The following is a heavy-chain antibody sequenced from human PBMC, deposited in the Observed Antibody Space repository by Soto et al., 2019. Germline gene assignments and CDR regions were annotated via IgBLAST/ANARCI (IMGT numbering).Heavy chain of an antibody. J-gene: IGHJ5*02. CDR3: ARGDYDYGDYVNWFDP. V-gene: IGHV1-8*01. Sequence: QVQLVQSGAEVKKPGASVKVSCKASGYTFTSYDINWVRQATGQGLEWMGWMNPNSGNTGYAQKFQGRVTMTRNTSRSTAYMELSSLTSEDTGVYSCARGDYDYGDYVNWFDPWGQGTLVTVSS. CDR2: MNPNSGNT. D-gene: IGHD4-17*01. CDR1: GYTFTSYD.